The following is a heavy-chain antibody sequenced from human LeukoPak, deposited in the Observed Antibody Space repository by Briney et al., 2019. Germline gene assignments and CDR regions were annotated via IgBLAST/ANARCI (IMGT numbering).Heavy chain of an antibody. Sequence: SETLSLTCTVSGGSISSSSYYWRWIRQPPGKGLEWIGSINYSGRTYNNPSLKSRVTISVDTSKNQFSLKLSSVTAADTAVYYCARAPTYYYDSSGNCLLRKAGRWFAFDIWGQGTMVTVSS. V-gene: IGHV4-39*07. D-gene: IGHD3-22*01. CDR1: GGSISSSSYY. J-gene: IGHJ3*02. CDR3: ARAPTYYYDSSGNCLLRKAGRWFAFDI. CDR2: INYSGRT.